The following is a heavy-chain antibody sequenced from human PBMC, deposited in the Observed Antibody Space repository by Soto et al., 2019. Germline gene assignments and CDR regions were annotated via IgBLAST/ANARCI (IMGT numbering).Heavy chain of an antibody. J-gene: IGHJ6*02. CDR2: ISTYNGNT. CDR3: ARYGYSSGWYLGTGMDV. CDR1: GNSFSDYC. D-gene: IGHD6-19*01. V-gene: IGHV1-18*04. Sequence: QVQLVQSGAEVKKPGASLKVSCQASGNSFSDYCIAWVRQAPGQGLTWVGWISTYNGNTNYAQKFQGRVTMTTDTSANTAYMELRSLRSDDTAMYYCARYGYSSGWYLGTGMDVWGQGTPVTVSS.